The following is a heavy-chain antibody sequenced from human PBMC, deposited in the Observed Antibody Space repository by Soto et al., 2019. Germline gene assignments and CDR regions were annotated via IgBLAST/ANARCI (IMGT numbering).Heavy chain of an antibody. D-gene: IGHD2-15*01. V-gene: IGHV4-31*03. CDR2: ISYSGST. Sequence: LSLTCTVSGGSISSGGYYWGWIRQQPGKGLEWIAYISYSGSTHYNPPLKSRLTISVDSSKNQVSLRLSSVTAADTALYYCARYCSGGSCQFAFDIWGQGTVVTVSS. CDR3: ARYCSGGSCQFAFDI. CDR1: GGSISSGGYY. J-gene: IGHJ3*02.